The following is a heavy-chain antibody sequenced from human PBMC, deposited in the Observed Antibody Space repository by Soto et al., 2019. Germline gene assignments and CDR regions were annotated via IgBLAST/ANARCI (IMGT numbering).Heavy chain of an antibody. CDR2: IYASDST. CDR3: ATPVTRLIAFDL. CDR1: GFTVSSHY. D-gene: IGHD4-17*01. Sequence: VQLVETGGGFVQPGGSLRLSCVASGFTVSSHYMTWVRQTPGKGLEWVSIIYASDSTFYADSVKGRFTISRDNSKNTVYLQLNSLRAEDTAVYYCATPVTRLIAFDLWGQGTMVTVSS. V-gene: IGHV3-53*02. J-gene: IGHJ3*01.